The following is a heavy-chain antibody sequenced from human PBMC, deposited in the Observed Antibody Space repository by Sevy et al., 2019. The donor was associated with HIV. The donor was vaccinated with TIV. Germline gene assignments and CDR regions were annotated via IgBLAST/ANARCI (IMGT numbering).Heavy chain of an antibody. CDR3: ARGGDIVVVPAAPPLNYYGMDV. Sequence: LSLTCAASGFTFSSYAMHWVRQAPGKGLEWVAVISYDGSNKYYADSVKGRFTISRDNSKNTLYLQMDSLRAEDTAGYYCARGGDIVVVPAAPPLNYYGMDVWGQGTTVTVSS. CDR2: ISYDGSNK. D-gene: IGHD2-2*01. CDR1: GFTFSSYA. V-gene: IGHV3-30*04. J-gene: IGHJ6*02.